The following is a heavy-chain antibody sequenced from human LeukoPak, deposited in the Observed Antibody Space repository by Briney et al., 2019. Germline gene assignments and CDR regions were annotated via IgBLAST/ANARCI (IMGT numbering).Heavy chain of an antibody. CDR3: AKDSSSSWYYFDF. Sequence: GGSLRLSGAASGFTFNNYAVNWVRQAPGKGLEWVSSISDSGGRTYHADSVKGRFTISRDNSKNTLYLQMNSLRAEDTAVYYCAKDSSSSWYYFDFWGQGTLVTVSS. CDR1: GFTFNNYA. V-gene: IGHV3-23*01. J-gene: IGHJ4*02. CDR2: ISDSGGRT. D-gene: IGHD6-13*01.